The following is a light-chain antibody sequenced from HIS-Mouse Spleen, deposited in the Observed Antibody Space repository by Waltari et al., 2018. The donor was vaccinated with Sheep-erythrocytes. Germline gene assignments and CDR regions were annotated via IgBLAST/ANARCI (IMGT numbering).Light chain of an antibody. CDR2: DVS. V-gene: IGLV2-14*03. J-gene: IGLJ3*02. CDR3: SSYTSSSTLEV. CDR1: SSDVGGYNY. Sequence: QSALTQPASVSGSPGQSITISCTGTSSDVGGYNYVSWYQQHPGKAPKLMIYDVSNRPSGVSNLVSGSKSGNTASLTISGLQAEDEADYYCSSYTSSSTLEVFGGGTKLTVL.